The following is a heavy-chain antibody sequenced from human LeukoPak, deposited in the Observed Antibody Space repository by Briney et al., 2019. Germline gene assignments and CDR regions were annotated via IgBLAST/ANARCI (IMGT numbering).Heavy chain of an antibody. D-gene: IGHD2-15*01. J-gene: IGHJ4*02. V-gene: IGHV4-30-4*01. CDR2: IRYSGST. CDR3: AREVVVAATRGYFDY. CDR1: GGSISGGDYY. Sequence: PSQTLSLTCTVSGGSISGGDYYWSWIRQPPGKGLEWIVYIRYSGSTYYNPSLKGGVTISVDPSKNQFSLTLSSVTAADTAVYYCAREVVVAATRGYFDYWGQGTLVTVSS.